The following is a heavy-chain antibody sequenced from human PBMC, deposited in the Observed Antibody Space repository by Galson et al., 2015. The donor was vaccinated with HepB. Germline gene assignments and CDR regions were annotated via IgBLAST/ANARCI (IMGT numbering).Heavy chain of an antibody. CDR1: GFTFSSYS. J-gene: IGHJ4*02. D-gene: IGHD2/OR15-2a*01. CDR3: ARDTTFWSSSPYYFDY. Sequence: SLRLSCAASGFTFSSYSMNWVRQAPGKGLEWVSSISSSSSHIYYADSVKGRFTISRDNAKNSLYLQMNSLRAEDTAVYYCARDTTFWSSSPYYFDYWGQGTLITVSS. CDR2: ISSSSSHI. V-gene: IGHV3-21*01.